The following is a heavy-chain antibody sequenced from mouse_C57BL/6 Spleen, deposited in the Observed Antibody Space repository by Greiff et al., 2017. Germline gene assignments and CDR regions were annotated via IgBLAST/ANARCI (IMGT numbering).Heavy chain of an antibody. CDR3: ARRRITTVYYYAMDY. V-gene: IGHV1-19*01. CDR1: GYTFTDYY. CDR2: INPYNGGT. J-gene: IGHJ4*01. D-gene: IGHD2-4*01. Sequence: EVKLQQSGPVLVKPGASVKMSCKASGYTFTDYYMNWVKQSHGKSLEWIGVINPYNGGTSYNQKFKGKATLTVDKSSSTAYMELNSLTSEDSAVYYCARRRITTVYYYAMDYWGQGTSVTVSS.